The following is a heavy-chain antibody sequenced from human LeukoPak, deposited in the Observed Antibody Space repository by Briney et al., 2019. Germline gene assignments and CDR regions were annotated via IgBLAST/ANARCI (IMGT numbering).Heavy chain of an antibody. CDR2: IYTNGGA. J-gene: IGHJ4*02. CDR1: GGSVTSGNYY. CDR3: AREPPRY. Sequence: SETLSLTCTLCGGSVTSGNYYWNWIRQPAGKGLEWIGRIYTNGGASYNPSLKSRVTISIDASKNQFSLKVSSVTAADTAVYYRAREPPRYWGQGILVTV. V-gene: IGHV4-61*02.